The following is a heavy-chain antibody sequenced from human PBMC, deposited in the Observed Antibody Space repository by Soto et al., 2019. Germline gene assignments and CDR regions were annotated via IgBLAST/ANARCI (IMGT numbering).Heavy chain of an antibody. CDR2: ISYDGSNK. CDR3: AKSPYGGRTGGSFDY. CDR1: GFTFSSYG. Sequence: PGGSLRLSCAASGFTFSSYGMHWVRQAPGKGLEWVAVISYDGSNKYYADSVKGRFTISRDNSKNTLYLQMNSLRAEDTAVYYCAKSPYGGRTGGSFDYWGQGTLVNVSS. V-gene: IGHV3-30*18. J-gene: IGHJ4*02. D-gene: IGHD1-26*01.